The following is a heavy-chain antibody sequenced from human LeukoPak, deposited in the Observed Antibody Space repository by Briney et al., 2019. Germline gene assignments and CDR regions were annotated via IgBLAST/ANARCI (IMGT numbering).Heavy chain of an antibody. CDR2: IYYSGMT. CDR3: ARGGSSWAVVFDY. J-gene: IGHJ4*02. V-gene: IGHV4-61*01. CDR1: DDSISSTNFY. D-gene: IGHD6-13*01. Sequence: SETLSLTCTVSDDSISSTNFYWSWIRQPPGKEMEWIAYIYYSGMTKYNPSLKSRVTISVDTSKNQFSLKLDSVTAADTAVYYCARGGSSWAVVFDYWGRGTLVTVSS.